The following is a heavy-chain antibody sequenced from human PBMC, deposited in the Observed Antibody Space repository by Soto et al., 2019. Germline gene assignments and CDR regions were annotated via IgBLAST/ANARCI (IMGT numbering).Heavy chain of an antibody. J-gene: IGHJ4*02. D-gene: IGHD3-22*01. CDR1: GFTFSSYA. V-gene: IGHV3-30-3*01. Sequence: PRGSLRLSCAASGFTFSSYAMHWVRQAPGKGLEWVAVISYDGSNKYYADSVKGRFTISRDNSKNTPYLQMNSLRAEDTAVYYCARDHPYYYDSSGYYSSYYFDYWGQGTLVTVSS. CDR2: ISYDGSNK. CDR3: ARDHPYYYDSSGYYSSYYFDY.